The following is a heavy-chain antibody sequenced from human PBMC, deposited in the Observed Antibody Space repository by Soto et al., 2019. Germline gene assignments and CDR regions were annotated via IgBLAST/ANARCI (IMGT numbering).Heavy chain of an antibody. CDR3: ARTRRFGVGAWYDP. Sequence: QVQLQESGPGLVKPSETLSLICTVSGDSISSPSHYWSWIRQPPGKGLEWIGYLYDSGTTNYNLSLKSRVTVSVATSKNQVSLKLRSLTAADTAVYYCARTRRFGVGAWYDPWGQGTLVTVSS. D-gene: IGHD3-3*01. V-gene: IGHV4-61*01. J-gene: IGHJ5*02. CDR2: LYDSGTT. CDR1: GDSISSPSHY.